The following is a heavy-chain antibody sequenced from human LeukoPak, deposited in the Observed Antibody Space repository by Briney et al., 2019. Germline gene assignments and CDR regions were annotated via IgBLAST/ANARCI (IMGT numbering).Heavy chain of an antibody. CDR3: ARQKRRAEAGTGNWFDP. Sequence: KSSETLSLTCTVSGGSISSYYWSWIRQPPGKGLEWIGYIYYSGSTNYNPSLKSRVTISVDTSKNQFSLKLSSVTAADTAVYYCARQKRRAEAGTGNWFDPWGQGTLVTVSS. V-gene: IGHV4-59*01. D-gene: IGHD6-13*01. CDR2: IYYSGST. J-gene: IGHJ5*02. CDR1: GGSISSYY.